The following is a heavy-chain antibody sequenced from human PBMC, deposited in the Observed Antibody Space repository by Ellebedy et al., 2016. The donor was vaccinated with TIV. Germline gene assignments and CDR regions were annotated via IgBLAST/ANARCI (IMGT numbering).Heavy chain of an antibody. CDR3: ARELGIRGVVD. V-gene: IGHV3-48*01. D-gene: IGHD3-10*01. CDR1: GFTFTTHN. Sequence: GGSLRLXXVVSGFTFTTHNMNWVRQAPGKGLEWVSYIATGSTTMYYLDSVRGRFTISRDDPKSSLYLQMDNLTPDDTAIYYCARELGIRGVVDWGQGTLVTVSS. CDR2: IATGSTTM. J-gene: IGHJ4*02.